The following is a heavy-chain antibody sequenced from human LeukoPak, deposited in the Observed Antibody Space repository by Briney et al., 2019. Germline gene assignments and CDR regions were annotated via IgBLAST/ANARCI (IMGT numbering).Heavy chain of an antibody. J-gene: IGHJ4*02. CDR2: ISYDGSNK. Sequence: ERSLRLSCAASGFTFSSYAMYWVRQAPGKGLEWVAVISYDGSNKYYADSVKGRFTISRDNSKNTLYLQMNSLRAEDTAVYYCATAPPSNYWGQGTLVTVSS. CDR1: GFTFSSYA. V-gene: IGHV3-30*04. D-gene: IGHD4-11*01. CDR3: ATAPPSNY.